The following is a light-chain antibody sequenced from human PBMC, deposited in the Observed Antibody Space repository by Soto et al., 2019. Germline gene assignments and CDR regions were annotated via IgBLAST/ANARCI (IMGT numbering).Light chain of an antibody. Sequence: IQMTQSPSSLSASVGERVTITCRSSQRIRTDLNWYQQRPGKAPKVLIYVASTLQNGVPSRFSGSSSGTDFNLTIRSLHPEEFSLYYCHQLYKNPHSVGGGTRVEIK. CDR1: QRIRTD. V-gene: IGKV1-39*01. CDR2: VAS. J-gene: IGKJ4*01. CDR3: HQLYKNPHS.